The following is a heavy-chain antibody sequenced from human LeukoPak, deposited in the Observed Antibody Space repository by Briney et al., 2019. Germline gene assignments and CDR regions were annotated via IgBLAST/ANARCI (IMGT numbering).Heavy chain of an antibody. CDR2: INHSGST. V-gene: IGHV4-34*01. D-gene: IGHD2-15*01. CDR3: ARGEGYYYFDY. J-gene: IGHJ4*02. Sequence: SETLPLTCAVYGGSFSGYYWSWIRQPPGKGLEWIGEINHSGSTNYNPSLKSRVTISVDTSKNQFSLKLSSVTAADTAVYYCARGEGYYYFDYWGQGTLVTVSS. CDR1: GGSFSGYY.